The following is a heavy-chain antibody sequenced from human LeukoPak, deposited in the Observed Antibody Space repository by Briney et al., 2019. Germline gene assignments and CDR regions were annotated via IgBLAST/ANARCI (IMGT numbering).Heavy chain of an antibody. CDR2: INHSGST. D-gene: IGHD6-13*01. V-gene: IGHV4-34*01. Sequence: SETLSLTWAVYGGSFSGYYWSWIRQPPGKGLEWIGEINHSGSTNYNPSLKSRVTISVDTSKNQFSLKLSSVTAADTAVYYCAREDDTIADNTFDIWGQGTVATVSS. CDR1: GGSFSGYY. CDR3: AREDDTIADNTFDI. J-gene: IGHJ3*02.